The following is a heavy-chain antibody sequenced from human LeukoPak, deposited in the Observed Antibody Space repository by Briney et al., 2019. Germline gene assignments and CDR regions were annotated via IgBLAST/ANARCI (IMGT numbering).Heavy chain of an antibody. D-gene: IGHD1-26*01. J-gene: IGHJ6*03. Sequence: GVSLRLSCAASGFTFSSYAMSWVRQAPGKGLEWVSAISGSGGSTYYADSVKGRFTISRDNSKNTLYLQMNSLRAEDTAVYYCAKREWELVRKARFAATQRYYYYYMDVWGKGTTVTISS. CDR3: AKREWELVRKARFAATQRYYYYYMDV. CDR2: ISGSGGST. CDR1: GFTFSSYA. V-gene: IGHV3-23*01.